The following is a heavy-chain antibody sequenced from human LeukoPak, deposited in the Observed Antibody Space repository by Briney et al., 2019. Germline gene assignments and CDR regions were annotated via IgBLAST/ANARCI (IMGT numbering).Heavy chain of an antibody. CDR3: ARPRTGLHTFDI. CDR1: GDAISSSTNH. Sequence: SETLSLTCSVSGDAISSSTNHWGWIRQPPGKGLEWIGSFYYSGSTYFNPSLKRRLTISVDTSKNEFSLKLTSVTAADTAVYYCARPRTGLHTFDIWGQGTVLTVSS. V-gene: IGHV4-39*01. J-gene: IGHJ3*02. CDR2: FYYSGST.